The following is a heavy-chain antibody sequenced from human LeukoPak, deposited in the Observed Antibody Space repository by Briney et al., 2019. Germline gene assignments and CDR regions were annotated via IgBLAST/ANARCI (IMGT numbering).Heavy chain of an antibody. Sequence: SETLSLTCAVYGGSFNNYYWSWLRQPPGKGLEWIGEISHSGSTNYNPSLKSRVTVSLDTSKNQFSLKLGSVTAADTAVYYCARGGAARLHFQNWGQGTLVTVSS. CDR3: ARGGAARLHFQN. D-gene: IGHD6-6*01. CDR2: ISHSGST. CDR1: GGSFNNYY. V-gene: IGHV4-34*01. J-gene: IGHJ1*01.